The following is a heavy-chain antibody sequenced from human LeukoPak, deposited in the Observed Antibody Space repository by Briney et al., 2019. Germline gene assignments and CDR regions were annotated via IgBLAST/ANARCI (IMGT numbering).Heavy chain of an antibody. Sequence: SEILSLTCTVSGGSISSYYWSWIRQPPGKGLEWIGYIYYSGSTNYNPSLKSRVTMSVDTSKNQFSLKLSSVTAADTAVYYCARTTAPATFDYWGQGTLVPVSS. CDR3: ARTTAPATFDY. D-gene: IGHD2-15*01. J-gene: IGHJ4*02. CDR1: GGSISSYY. CDR2: IYYSGST. V-gene: IGHV4-59*12.